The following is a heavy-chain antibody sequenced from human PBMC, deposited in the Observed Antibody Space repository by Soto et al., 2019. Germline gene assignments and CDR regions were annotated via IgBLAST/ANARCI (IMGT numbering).Heavy chain of an antibody. CDR1: GYTFRSYG. CDR2: ISGYDGNT. D-gene: IGHD3-22*01. Sequence: HVQLVQSEPEVKKPGASVKVSCKASGYTFRSYGINWVRQAPGQGLEWMGWISGYDGNTNYAQMFPGRVTLTTDTPKTTDYMELRSLRSDDTAVYYFARGGSGSYIDYWGRGALVTVS. CDR3: ARGGSGSYIDY. J-gene: IGHJ4*02. V-gene: IGHV1-18*01.